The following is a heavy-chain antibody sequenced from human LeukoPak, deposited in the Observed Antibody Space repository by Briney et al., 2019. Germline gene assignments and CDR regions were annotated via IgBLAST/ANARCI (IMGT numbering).Heavy chain of an antibody. D-gene: IGHD3-16*01. CDR3: ARSRGPNTFGGVHDY. Sequence: GGSLRLSCAASGFTFNTYTMNWVRQAPGKGLEWVSYISGSSGIIDYADSVKGRFTISRDNSKNTLYLQMNSLRVEDTAVYYCARSRGPNTFGGVHDYWGQGTLVTVSS. CDR1: GFTFNTYT. V-gene: IGHV3-48*01. CDR2: ISGSSGII. J-gene: IGHJ4*02.